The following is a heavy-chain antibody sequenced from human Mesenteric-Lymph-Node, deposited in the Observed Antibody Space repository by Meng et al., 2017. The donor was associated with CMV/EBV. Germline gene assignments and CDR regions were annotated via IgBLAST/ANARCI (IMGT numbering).Heavy chain of an antibody. V-gene: IGHV3-48*03. D-gene: IGHD6-13*01. CDR2: ISSSGSTI. J-gene: IGHJ6*02. CDR1: GFTFSSYE. Sequence: LSLTCAASGFTFSSYEMNWVRQAPGKGLEWVSYISSSGSTIYYADSVEGRFTISRDNAKNSLYLQMNSLRAEDTAVYYCARDKHSSSWYKSYGMDVWGQGTTVTVSS. CDR3: ARDKHSSSWYKSYGMDV.